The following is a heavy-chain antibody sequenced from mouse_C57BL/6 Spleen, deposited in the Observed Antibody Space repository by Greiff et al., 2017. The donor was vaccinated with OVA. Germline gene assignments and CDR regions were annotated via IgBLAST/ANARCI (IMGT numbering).Heavy chain of an antibody. J-gene: IGHJ4*01. V-gene: IGHV1-55*01. Sequence: QVQLQQPGAELVKPGASVKMSCKASGYTFTSYWITWVKQRPGQGLEWIGDIYPGSGSTYYNEKFKSKATLTVDTSSSTAYMQLSSLTTEGTAVYYCARYATTAPRIEDAMDYWGQGTSVTVSS. CDR1: GYTFTSYW. CDR3: ARYATTAPRIEDAMDY. CDR2: IYPGSGST. D-gene: IGHD3-2*01.